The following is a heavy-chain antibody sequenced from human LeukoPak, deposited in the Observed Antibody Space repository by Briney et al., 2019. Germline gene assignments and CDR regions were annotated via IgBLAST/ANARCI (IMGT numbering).Heavy chain of an antibody. D-gene: IGHD3-10*01. CDR1: GGTFSSYA. J-gene: IGHJ6*02. V-gene: IGHV1-69*04. CDR3: ARDGYYGSGPPYYGMDV. CDR2: IIPILGIA. Sequence: ASVKVSCKASGGTFSSYAISWVRQAPGQGLEWMGRIIPILGIANYAQKFQGRVTITADKSTSTAYMELSSLRYEDTAVYYCARDGYYGSGPPYYGMDVWGQGTTVTVSS.